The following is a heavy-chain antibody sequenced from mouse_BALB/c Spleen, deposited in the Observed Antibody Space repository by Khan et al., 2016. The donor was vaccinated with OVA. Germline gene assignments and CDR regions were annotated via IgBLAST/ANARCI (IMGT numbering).Heavy chain of an antibody. CDR1: GYTFISYY. V-gene: IGHV1S56*01. CDR3: AISYYGSFWYIDD. Sequence: QVQLKESGPELVKPGASVKMSCKASGYTFISYYIHWVKQRPGQGLEWMGWICPGGGRTKSTEKFKGKTTLTADKSTSTAYMLLSSLTSEDTAIYFCAISYYGSFWYIDDWGAGTTVTVSS. CDR2: ICPGGGRT. D-gene: IGHD1-1*01. J-gene: IGHJ1*01.